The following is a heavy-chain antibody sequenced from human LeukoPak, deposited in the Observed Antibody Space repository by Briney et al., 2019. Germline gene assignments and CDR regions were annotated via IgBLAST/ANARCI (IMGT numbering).Heavy chain of an antibody. CDR1: GYTFTSYD. D-gene: IGHD4-17*01. Sequence: ASVNLSCKASGYTFTSYDINWVRQATGQGLEWMRWMNPNSGNTGYAQKFQGRVTMTRNTSISTAYMELSSLRSEDTAVYYCARVDYGGWFDPWGQGTLVTVSS. V-gene: IGHV1-8*02. CDR2: MNPNSGNT. CDR3: ARVDYGGWFDP. J-gene: IGHJ5*02.